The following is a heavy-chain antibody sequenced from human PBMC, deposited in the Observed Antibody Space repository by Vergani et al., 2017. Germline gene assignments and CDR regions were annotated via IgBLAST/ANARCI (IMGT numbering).Heavy chain of an antibody. CDR3: TRHVPCGDGACLHFDH. CDR1: ESSFISNE. CDR2: INPIDSKI. Sequence: EVMLVQSGAEVKKPGESLKISCKYSESSFISNEIAWVRQMSGKCLQLMGNINPIDSKIAYSPSFQGQAIMSLDKSITTAYLQWRSLKASDTAIYYCTRHVPCGDGACLHFDHWGQGTQVTVSS. V-gene: IGHV5-51*01. J-gene: IGHJ4*02. D-gene: IGHD2-21*01.